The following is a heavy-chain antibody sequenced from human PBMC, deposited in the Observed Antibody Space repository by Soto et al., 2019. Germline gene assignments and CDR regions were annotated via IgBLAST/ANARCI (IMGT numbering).Heavy chain of an antibody. CDR2: ISYDGSNK. V-gene: IGHV3-30-3*01. Sequence: PGWSLRLSCAASGFTFSSYAMHWVRQAPGKGLEWVAVISYDGSNKYYADSVKGRFTISRDNPKNTLYLQMNSLRAEDTAVYYCARDQEQDWGDAFDIWGQGTMVTVSS. CDR3: ARDQEQDWGDAFDI. D-gene: IGHD3-16*01. CDR1: GFTFSSYA. J-gene: IGHJ3*02.